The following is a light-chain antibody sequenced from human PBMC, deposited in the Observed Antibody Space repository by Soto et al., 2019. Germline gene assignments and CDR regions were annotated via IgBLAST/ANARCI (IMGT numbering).Light chain of an antibody. CDR1: QSVSSSY. J-gene: IGKJ1*01. V-gene: IGKV3-20*01. Sequence: EIVLTQSPGTLSLSPGERATLSCRASQSVSSSYLAWYQQKPGQAPRLLIYGASSRATSIPDRFSGSGSGTDFTLTISSLEPEDFAVYYCQQYGSSPPWTFGQGTKWAIK. CDR2: GAS. CDR3: QQYGSSPPWT.